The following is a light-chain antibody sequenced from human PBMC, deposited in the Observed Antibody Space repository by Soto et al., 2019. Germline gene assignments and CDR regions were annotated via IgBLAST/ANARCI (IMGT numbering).Light chain of an antibody. CDR3: QQYDSFSKT. Sequence: DIQMTQSPSTLSASVGDRVTITCRASQSIRSWLAWYQQKPGKAPQLLIYDASNLESGVPSRFSGSGSGTAFTLTISSLQPDEFATYYCQQYDSFSKTFGRGTKVEVK. V-gene: IGKV1-5*01. CDR2: DAS. CDR1: QSIRSW. J-gene: IGKJ1*01.